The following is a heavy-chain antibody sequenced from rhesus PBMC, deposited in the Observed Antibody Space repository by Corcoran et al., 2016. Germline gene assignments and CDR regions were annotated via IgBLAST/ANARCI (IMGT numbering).Heavy chain of an antibody. CDR1: GYSFTSYW. CDR3: AKGVIEYCTGSGCYGIDY. Sequence: EVQLVQSGAEVKRPGESLKISCKTSGYSFTSYWISWVRQMPGKGLEWMGAIFPSDSDTKYSPSFQGQVTISADKSITTAYLQWISLKASDTATYYCAKGVIEYCTGSGCYGIDYWGQGVLVTVSS. CDR2: IFPSDSDT. D-gene: IGHD2-21*01. V-gene: IGHV5-2*01. J-gene: IGHJ4*01.